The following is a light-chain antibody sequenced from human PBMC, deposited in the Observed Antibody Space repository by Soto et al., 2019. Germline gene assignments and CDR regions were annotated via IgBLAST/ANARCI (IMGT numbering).Light chain of an antibody. Sequence: AYVYWFPLPLRPLFPPRNSSDVGGNNHVSWYQQHPGKAPKLMIYDVSNRPSGVSNRFFGSKSGNTASLTISGLQAEDEADYWCSSFTTSGSRYVFGTGTKVTVL. CDR2: DVS. CDR1: SSDVGGNNH. J-gene: IGLJ1*01. V-gene: IGLV2-14*01. CDR3: SSFTTSGSRYV.